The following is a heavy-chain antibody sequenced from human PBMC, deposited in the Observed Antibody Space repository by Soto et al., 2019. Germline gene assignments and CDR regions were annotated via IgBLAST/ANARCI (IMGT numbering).Heavy chain of an antibody. Sequence: SETLSLTCTVSGGSIGTDDYSWSWVRQPPGKGLEWIRYIYHSGTTYYNPSLTSRVTISVDAANNQFSLQLTSMTAADTAVYYCATVIPATRYFAYWGQGILVTVSS. V-gene: IGHV4-30-2*01. CDR3: ATVIPATRYFAY. J-gene: IGHJ4*02. CDR1: GGSIGTDDYS. D-gene: IGHD2-15*01. CDR2: IYHSGTT.